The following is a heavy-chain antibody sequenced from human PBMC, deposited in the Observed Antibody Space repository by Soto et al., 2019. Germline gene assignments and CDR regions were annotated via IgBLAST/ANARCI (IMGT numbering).Heavy chain of an antibody. D-gene: IGHD5-18*01. Sequence: EVQLVESGGGLVQPGRSLRLSCAASGFTFDDYAMHWVRQAPGKGLEWVSGISWNSGSIGYADSVKGRFTISRDNAKNSLYLHMNSLRAEDTALYYCAKGLSYSSYFDDWGQGTLVTVSS. CDR2: ISWNSGSI. CDR3: AKGLSYSSYFDD. V-gene: IGHV3-9*01. CDR1: GFTFDDYA. J-gene: IGHJ4*02.